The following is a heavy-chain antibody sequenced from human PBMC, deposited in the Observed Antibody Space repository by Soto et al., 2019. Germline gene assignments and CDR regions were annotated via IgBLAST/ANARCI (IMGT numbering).Heavy chain of an antibody. CDR3: ARDGDSSGWYWFDP. D-gene: IGHD6-19*01. CDR2: ISAYNGNT. V-gene: IGHV1-18*01. CDR1: GYTFTSYG. Sequence: GASVKVSCKASGYTFTSYGISWVGQAPGQGLEWMGWISAYNGNTNYAQKLQGRVTMTTDTSTSTAYMGLRSLRSDDTAVYYCARDGDSSGWYWFDPWGQGTLVTVSS. J-gene: IGHJ5*02.